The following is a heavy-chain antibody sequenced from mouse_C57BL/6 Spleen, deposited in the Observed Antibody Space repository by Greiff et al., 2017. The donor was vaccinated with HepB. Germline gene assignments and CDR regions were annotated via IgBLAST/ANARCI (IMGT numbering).Heavy chain of an antibody. CDR2: IYPGDGDT. Sequence: QVHVKQSGAELVKPGASVKISCKASGYAFSSYWMNWVKQRPGKGLEWIGQIYPGDGDTNYNGKFKGKATLTADKSSSTAYMQLSSLTSEDSAVYFCARGGANPYYFDYWGQGTTLTVSS. J-gene: IGHJ2*01. CDR3: ARGGANPYYFDY. V-gene: IGHV1-80*01. CDR1: GYAFSSYW. D-gene: IGHD3-1*01.